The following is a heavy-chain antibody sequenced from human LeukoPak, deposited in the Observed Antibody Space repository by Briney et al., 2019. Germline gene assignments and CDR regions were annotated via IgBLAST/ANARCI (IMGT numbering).Heavy chain of an antibody. CDR1: GFTFDDYA. V-gene: IGHV3-43D*03. CDR2: ISWDGGST. CDR3: AKDYYGTRGSSFFGYCMDV. D-gene: IGHD1/OR15-1a*01. Sequence: PGGSLRLSCAASGFTFDDYAMHWVRQAPGKGLEWVSLISWDGGSTYYADSVKGRFTISRDNSKNSLYLQMNSLRAEDTALYYCAKDYYGTRGSSFFGYCMDVWGKGTTVTVSS. J-gene: IGHJ6*03.